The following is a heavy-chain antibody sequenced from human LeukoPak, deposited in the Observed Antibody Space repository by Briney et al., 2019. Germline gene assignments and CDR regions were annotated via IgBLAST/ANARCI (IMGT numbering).Heavy chain of an antibody. CDR2: IRYDGSNK. Sequence: GGSLRLSCAASGFTFSSYGMHWVRQAPGKGLEWVAFIRYDGSNKYYADSVKGRFTISRDNSRNTLYLQMNSLRAEDTAVYYCAKDGYSSGSYSGYFDYWGQGTLVTVSS. J-gene: IGHJ4*02. CDR1: GFTFSSYG. D-gene: IGHD6-19*01. CDR3: AKDGYSSGSYSGYFDY. V-gene: IGHV3-30*02.